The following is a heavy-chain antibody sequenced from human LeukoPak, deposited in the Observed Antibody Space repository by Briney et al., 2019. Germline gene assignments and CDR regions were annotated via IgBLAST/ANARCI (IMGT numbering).Heavy chain of an antibody. J-gene: IGHJ4*02. CDR1: GFTFSDYY. Sequence: GGSLRLSCAASGFTFSDYYMSWLRQAPGKGLEWVAYITSSGDDIYYADSVKGRFTISRDNDKNALFLRMSSLRVEDTATYYCASDIVATSGDFWGQGTLVSVSS. V-gene: IGHV3-11*01. D-gene: IGHD5-12*01. CDR3: ASDIVATSGDF. CDR2: ITSSGDDI.